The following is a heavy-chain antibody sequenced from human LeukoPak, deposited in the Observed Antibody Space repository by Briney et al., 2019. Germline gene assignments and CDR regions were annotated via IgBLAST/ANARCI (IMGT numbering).Heavy chain of an antibody. D-gene: IGHD6-13*01. J-gene: IGHJ4*02. CDR1: GFTFNSYG. Sequence: GGSLRLSCAASGFTFNSYGMHWVRQAPGKGLEWVAVIWFDGSNKYYADSVKGRFTISRDNSKNTLYPQMSSLRAEEKAVYYCARSSSLTQDFDYWGQGTLVTVSS. V-gene: IGHV3-33*01. CDR3: ARSSSLTQDFDY. CDR2: IWFDGSNK.